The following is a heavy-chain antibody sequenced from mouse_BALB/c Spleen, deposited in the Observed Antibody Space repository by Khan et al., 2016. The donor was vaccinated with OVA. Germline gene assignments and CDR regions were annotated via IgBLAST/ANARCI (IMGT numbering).Heavy chain of an antibody. CDR2: IDPANGNT. J-gene: IGHJ4*01. CDR1: GFNIEDTY. D-gene: IGHD1-1*02. Sequence: EVQLKESGAELVKPGASVKLSCTASGFNIEDTYIHWVMQRPEQGLEWIGRIDPANGNTKYDPKFQGKATITADTSSNTAYLQLSSLTSEDTAVYYCARGGWSYTMDYWGQGTSVTVSS. CDR3: ARGGWSYTMDY. V-gene: IGHV14-3*02.